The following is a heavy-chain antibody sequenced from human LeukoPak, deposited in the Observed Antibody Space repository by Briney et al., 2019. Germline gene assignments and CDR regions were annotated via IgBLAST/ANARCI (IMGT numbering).Heavy chain of an antibody. CDR2: MNPNSGNT. CDR3: ARGVRGRYGDYGDY. V-gene: IGHV1-8*01. CDR1: GYTFTSYD. J-gene: IGHJ4*02. D-gene: IGHD4-17*01. Sequence: ASVKVSCKASGYTFTSYDINWVRQATGQGLEWMGWMNPNSGNTGYAQKFQGRVTMTRNTSISTAYMELSSLRSEDTAVYYCARGVRGRYGDYGDYWGQGTLVTVSS.